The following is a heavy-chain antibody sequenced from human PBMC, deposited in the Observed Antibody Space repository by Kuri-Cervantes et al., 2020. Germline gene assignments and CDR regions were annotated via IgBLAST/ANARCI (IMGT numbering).Heavy chain of an antibody. J-gene: IGHJ4*02. CDR3: AGSGYDYYFDY. CDR2: IKQDGSEK. D-gene: IGHD5-12*01. Sequence: GGSLRLSCVASGFTFNTYWMSWVRQLPGKGLEWVANIKQDGSEKYYVDSVKGRFTISRDNAKNSLYLQMNSLRAEDTAVYYCAGSGYDYYFDYWGQGTLVTVSS. V-gene: IGHV3-7*01. CDR1: GFTFNTYW.